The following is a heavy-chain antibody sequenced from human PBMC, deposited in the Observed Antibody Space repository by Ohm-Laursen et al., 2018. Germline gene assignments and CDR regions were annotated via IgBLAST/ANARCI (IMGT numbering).Heavy chain of an antibody. D-gene: IGHD6-13*01. CDR2: FDPEDGDT. J-gene: IGHJ4*02. CDR1: GYTLTELS. CDR3: ATLMAAAGRTPAYYFDY. Sequence: ASVKVSCKVSGYTLTELSMHWVRQAPGKGLEWMGGFDPEDGDTIYAQKFQGRVTMTEDTSTDTAYMELSSLRSEDTAVYYCATLMAAAGRTPAYYFDYWGQGTLVTVSS. V-gene: IGHV1-24*01.